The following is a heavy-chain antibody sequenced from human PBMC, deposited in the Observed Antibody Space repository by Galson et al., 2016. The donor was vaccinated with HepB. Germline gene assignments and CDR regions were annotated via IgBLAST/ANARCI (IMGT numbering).Heavy chain of an antibody. J-gene: IGHJ4*02. CDR3: AKDMASPADGAEFDY. V-gene: IGHV3-23*01. Sequence: SLRLSCAASGFSFSTYAMCWVRQAPGKGLDLVSCISPSGVDTSYADSVKGRFTISRDNSKSTLYLQMNSLRVEDSALYYCAKDMASPADGAEFDYWGQGTRVTVSS. CDR1: GFSFSTYA. CDR2: ISPSGVDT. D-gene: IGHD2-2*01.